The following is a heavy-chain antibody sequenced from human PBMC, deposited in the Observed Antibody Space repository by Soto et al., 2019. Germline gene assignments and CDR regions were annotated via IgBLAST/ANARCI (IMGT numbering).Heavy chain of an antibody. V-gene: IGHV3-23*01. D-gene: IGHD3-10*01. CDR1: GFTFKNYD. Sequence: VQLLESGGGLVQPGGSLRLSCVASGFTFKNYDMSWVRQAPGKGLEWVSGISGSGGVTYYADSVKGRFTISRDNSKNTLYLQMNRLRANDTAVYYCAKDRQFRSYYESAGHYNNWGQGTLVTVSS. J-gene: IGHJ4*02. CDR2: ISGSGGVT. CDR3: AKDRQFRSYYESAGHYNN.